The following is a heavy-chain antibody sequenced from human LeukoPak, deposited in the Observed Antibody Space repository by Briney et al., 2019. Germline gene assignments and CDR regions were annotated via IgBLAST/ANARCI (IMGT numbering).Heavy chain of an antibody. CDR1: GYTLTDRY. CDR3: ARATGYHDSSGYYRSFYFDY. V-gene: IGHV1-2*02. D-gene: IGHD3-22*01. Sequence: GASVKVSCKTSGYTLTDRYVHWLRQAPGQGLEWLGWINPKSGDTNFAQKFQGRVTMAGDTSVNTAYMELNRLTSDDTATYYCARATGYHDSSGYYRSFYFDYWGQGSLVTVSS. CDR2: INPKSGDT. J-gene: IGHJ4*02.